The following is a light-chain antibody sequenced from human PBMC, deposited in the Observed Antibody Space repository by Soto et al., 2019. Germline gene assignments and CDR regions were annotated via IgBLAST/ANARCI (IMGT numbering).Light chain of an antibody. CDR1: SSNIGRHG. V-gene: IGLV1-44*01. J-gene: IGLJ2*01. CDR3: ATWDDSLNGVV. CDR2: SNN. Sequence: QSVLTQPPSASGTPGQRVTISCSGSSSNIGRHGVNWYQHLPGAAPKLLIYSNNQRPSGVPDRFSGSTSGTSVSLTISGLQSEDEVDYYCATWDDSLNGVVFGGGTQLTVL.